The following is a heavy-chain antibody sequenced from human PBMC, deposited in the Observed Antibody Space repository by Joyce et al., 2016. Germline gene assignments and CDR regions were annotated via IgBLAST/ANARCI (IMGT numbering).Heavy chain of an antibody. J-gene: IGHJ4*02. V-gene: IGHV3-30*03. CDR3: VRPQGYCSGNSCHEMDFRLDF. D-gene: IGHD2-8*02. Sequence: VELVESGGGVVLPGKSLRLSCAASGFSFSTYGMHWVRQAPGRGLEWVAGLSHDGRYSYDVDTVKGRFTISRDNSKNTLFLQMYSLRAEDTGVYYCVRPQGYCSGNSCHEMDFRLDFWGQGAQVTVSS. CDR1: GFSFSTYG. CDR2: LSHDGRYS.